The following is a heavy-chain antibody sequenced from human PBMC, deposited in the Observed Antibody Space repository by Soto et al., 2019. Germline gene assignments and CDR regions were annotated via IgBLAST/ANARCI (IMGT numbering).Heavy chain of an antibody. CDR1: GYTFTSYG. Sequence: GASVKFYCKASGYTFTSYGISWVRQAPGQGLEWMGWISAYNGNTTYAKKLKGRVTMTTDTSTGKAYMELRGLRSDDTAVYYCARSYYDSSGYYGYWGQGTLVTVSS. CDR3: ARSYYDSSGYYGY. CDR2: ISAYNGNT. J-gene: IGHJ4*02. D-gene: IGHD3-22*01. V-gene: IGHV1-18*01.